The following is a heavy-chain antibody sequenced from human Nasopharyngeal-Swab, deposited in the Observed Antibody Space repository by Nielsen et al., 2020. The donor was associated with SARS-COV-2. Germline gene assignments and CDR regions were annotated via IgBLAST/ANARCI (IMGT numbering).Heavy chain of an antibody. V-gene: IGHV4-34*01. CDR1: GGSFSDYY. Sequence: SETLSLTCAVYGGSFSDYYWSWIRQPPGKGLEWIGEINHGGSTNYNPSLKSRVTISVDTSKNQFSLKLSSVTAADTAVYYCARGKQPRRTYYYYMDVWGKGTTVTVSS. D-gene: IGHD5-18*01. J-gene: IGHJ6*03. CDR3: ARGKQPRRTYYYYMDV. CDR2: INHGGST.